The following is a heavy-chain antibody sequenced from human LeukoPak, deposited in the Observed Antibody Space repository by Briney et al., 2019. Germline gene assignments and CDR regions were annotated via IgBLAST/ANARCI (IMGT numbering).Heavy chain of an antibody. D-gene: IGHD6-19*01. V-gene: IGHV3-30*04. J-gene: IGHJ4*02. Sequence: GGSLRLSCAASGFTFSSYAMHWVRQAPGKGLEWVAVISYDGSNKYYADSVKGRFTISRDNSKNTPYLQMNSLRAEDTAVYYCGRVSIAVVGSFDYWGQGTLVTVSS. CDR2: ISYDGSNK. CDR3: GRVSIAVVGSFDY. CDR1: GFTFSSYA.